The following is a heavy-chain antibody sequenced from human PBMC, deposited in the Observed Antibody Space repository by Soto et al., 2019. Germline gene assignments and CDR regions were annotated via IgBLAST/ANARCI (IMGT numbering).Heavy chain of an antibody. Sequence: QVQLVQSGAEVKKPGASLKVSCKASGYTFTTYDFNWVRQAAGQGLEWMGWMNSNSGNTGYAQNFQGRVTMTRDTPTRTAYMDLSSLRSEGTVVYYCASGGDYGVDVWGQGTTVIVSS. CDR2: MNSNSGNT. V-gene: IGHV1-8*01. J-gene: IGHJ6*02. CDR3: ASGGDYGVDV. CDR1: GYTFTTYD. D-gene: IGHD5-12*01.